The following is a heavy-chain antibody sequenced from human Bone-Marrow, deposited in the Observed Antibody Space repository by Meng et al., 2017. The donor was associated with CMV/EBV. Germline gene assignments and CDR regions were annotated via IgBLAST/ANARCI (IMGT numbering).Heavy chain of an antibody. D-gene: IGHD4-23*01. J-gene: IGHJ6*02. CDR1: PGFTLSGYT. Sequence: GGSLRLSCVASPGFTLSGYTMHWVRQAPGKGLEWVALISYDGSTEYYTDSVRGRFRISRDNSKKTLYMHMNSLRPEDSAIYYCARDVTTLGYSGMDVWGQGTTVTVSS. V-gene: IGHV3-30*04. CDR3: ARDVTTLGYSGMDV. CDR2: ISYDGSTE.